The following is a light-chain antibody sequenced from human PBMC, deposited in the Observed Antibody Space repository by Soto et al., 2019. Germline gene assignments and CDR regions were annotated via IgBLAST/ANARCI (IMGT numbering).Light chain of an antibody. CDR3: AAWDDRLSGCV. J-gene: IGLJ3*02. V-gene: IGLV1-44*01. CDR1: NSNIGSNT. CDR2: RND. Sequence: QSVLTQPPSASGTPGQRVTISCSGSNSNIGSNTVNWYRQVPGTAPKLLIYRNDQRPSGVPDRFSGSKSGTSASLAISGLQSEDETVYYCAAWDDRLSGCVFGGGTKLTVL.